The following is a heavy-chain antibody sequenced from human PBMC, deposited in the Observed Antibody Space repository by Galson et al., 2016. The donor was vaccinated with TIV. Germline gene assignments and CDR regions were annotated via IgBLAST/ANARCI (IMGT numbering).Heavy chain of an antibody. D-gene: IGHD1-1*01. CDR3: ARGALDTDRQYYYYYGLDV. CDR1: GFTFSTYW. V-gene: IGHV3-74*01. J-gene: IGHJ6*02. Sequence: SLRLSCAASGFTFSTYWMHWVRQAPGKGLVWVSRIDSEGDNTRCADSVTGRFTISRDNAKNTLYLQMSSLGADDTAVYYCARGALDTDRQYYYYYGLDVWGQGTAVTVSS. CDR2: IDSEGDNT.